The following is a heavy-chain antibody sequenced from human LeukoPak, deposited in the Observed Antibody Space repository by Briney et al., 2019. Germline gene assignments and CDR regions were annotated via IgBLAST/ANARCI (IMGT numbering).Heavy chain of an antibody. D-gene: IGHD6-19*01. Sequence: TASETLSLTCTVSGGSISSYYWSWIRQPPGKGLEWIGYIYYSGSTNYNPSLKSRVTMSVDTSKNQFSLKLSSVTAADTAVYYCARSGAVADTFDYWGQGTLVTVSS. J-gene: IGHJ4*02. CDR3: ARSGAVADTFDY. V-gene: IGHV4-59*08. CDR1: GGSISSYY. CDR2: IYYSGST.